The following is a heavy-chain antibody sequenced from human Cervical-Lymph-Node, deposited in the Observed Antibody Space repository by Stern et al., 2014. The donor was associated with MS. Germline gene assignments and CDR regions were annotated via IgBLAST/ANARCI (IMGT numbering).Heavy chain of an antibody. CDR2: ISYDGSNK. V-gene: IGHV3-30*18. J-gene: IGHJ4*02. CDR1: GFTISIYG. CDR3: AKTYSSSSTSHLFDC. Sequence: QVQLVESGGGLVQPGGSLRLSCEASGFTISIYGLHWVRQAPGKGLEWVAVISYDGSNKYYADSVKGRFTISRDNTKNTLYLQMNSLRDEDTAVYYCAKTYSSSSTSHLFDCWGQGTLVTVSS. D-gene: IGHD6-6*01.